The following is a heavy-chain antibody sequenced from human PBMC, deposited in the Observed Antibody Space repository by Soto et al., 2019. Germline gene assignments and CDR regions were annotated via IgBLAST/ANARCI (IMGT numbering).Heavy chain of an antibody. CDR2: ISSNGGST. D-gene: IGHD3-9*01. CDR1: GFTSWGYV. CDR3: VKGIRSGRRLRYFDWGPYYYYGMDV. J-gene: IGHJ6*02. V-gene: IGHV3-64D*06. Sequence: PGVSLRLACSASGFTSWGYVTNWVRPAQGKGLDSVSAISSNGGSTYYADSEKGRFTISRYDSKNTLYLQMSSLRAEDTAVYYCVKGIRSGRRLRYFDWGPYYYYGMDVWGQGTTGTVSS.